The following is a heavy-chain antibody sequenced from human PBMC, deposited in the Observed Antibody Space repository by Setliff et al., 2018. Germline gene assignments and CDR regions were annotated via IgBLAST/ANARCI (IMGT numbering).Heavy chain of an antibody. D-gene: IGHD3-10*01. CDR1: GGFFTGFY. CDR3: ARHRGASFDS. J-gene: IGHJ4*02. V-gene: IGHV4-59*01. Sequence: SETLSLTCSVSGGFFTGFYWSWLRQSPGKGPEWIGYVHYSGSTLYTPSLKSRVTISLDTSKNQINLSLSSLTAADTAVYYCARHRGASFDSWGQGVLVTVSS. CDR2: VHYSGST.